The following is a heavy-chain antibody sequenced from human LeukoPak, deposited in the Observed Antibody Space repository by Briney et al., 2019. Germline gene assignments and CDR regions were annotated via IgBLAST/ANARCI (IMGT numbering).Heavy chain of an antibody. CDR1: GFTFSSYA. Sequence: GGSLRLSCAASGFTFSSYAMSWVRQAPGKGLEWPSAISGSGGSTYYADSVKGRFTISRDNSKNTLYLQMNSLRAEDTAVYYCADQVRGWTSFDYWGQGTLVTVSS. CDR2: ISGSGGST. CDR3: ADQVRGWTSFDY. V-gene: IGHV3-23*01. J-gene: IGHJ4*02. D-gene: IGHD6-19*01.